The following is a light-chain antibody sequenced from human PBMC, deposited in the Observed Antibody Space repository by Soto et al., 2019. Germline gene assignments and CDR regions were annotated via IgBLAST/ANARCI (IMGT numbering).Light chain of an antibody. J-gene: IGKJ1*01. CDR1: HGVGTRF. CDR2: GTT. CDR3: QHYGSSLPWT. V-gene: IGKV3-20*01. Sequence: EIVFTQSPCTLSLSPGERATLSCRASHGVGTRFLAWYQQLPGQAPRLLIYGTTTRAAGIPDRFTGSGSGTDFSLTISRLEPEDFALYCWQHYGSSLPWTFGQRVMVDVK.